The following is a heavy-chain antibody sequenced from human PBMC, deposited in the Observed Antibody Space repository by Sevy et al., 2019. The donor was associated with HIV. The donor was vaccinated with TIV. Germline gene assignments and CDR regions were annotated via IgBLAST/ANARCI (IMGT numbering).Heavy chain of an antibody. CDR3: ARDGNSIRCLWGMDV. CDR1: GFTFSRYW. D-gene: IGHD3-3*02. Sequence: GSLRLSCAASGFTFSRYWMSWVRQAPGKGLEWVANIKVVGSEKYYVDSVKGRLTISRDNARNSLNLQMNSLRAEDTAVYYCARDGNSIRCLWGMDVWGQGTTVTVSS. J-gene: IGHJ6*02. V-gene: IGHV3-7*03. CDR2: IKVVGSEK.